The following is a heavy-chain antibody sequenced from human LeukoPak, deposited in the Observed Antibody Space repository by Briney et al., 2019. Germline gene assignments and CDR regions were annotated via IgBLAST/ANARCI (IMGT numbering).Heavy chain of an antibody. V-gene: IGHV3-49*04. CDR3: TTVRSSGWFDAFDI. Sequence: PGGSLRLSCTASGFTFGDYAMSWVRQAPGKGLEWVGFIRSKAYGGTTEYAASVKGRFTISRDDSKSIAYLQMNSLKTEDTAVYYCTTVRSSGWFDAFDIWGQGTMVTVSS. CDR1: GFTFGDYA. D-gene: IGHD6-19*01. CDR2: IRSKAYGGTT. J-gene: IGHJ3*02.